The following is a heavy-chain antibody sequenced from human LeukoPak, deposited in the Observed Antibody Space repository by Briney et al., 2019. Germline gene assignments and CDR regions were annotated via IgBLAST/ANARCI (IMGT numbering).Heavy chain of an antibody. CDR2: ISWDGGST. V-gene: IGHV3-43D*03. D-gene: IGHD5-24*01. Sequence: SGGSLRLSCAASGFTFDDYAMHWVRQAPGKGLEWVSLISWDGGSTYYADSVKGRFTISRDNSKNSLYLQMNSLRAEDTALYYCAKDMGRDGYLNFDYWGQGTLVTVSS. J-gene: IGHJ4*02. CDR3: AKDMGRDGYLNFDY. CDR1: GFTFDDYA.